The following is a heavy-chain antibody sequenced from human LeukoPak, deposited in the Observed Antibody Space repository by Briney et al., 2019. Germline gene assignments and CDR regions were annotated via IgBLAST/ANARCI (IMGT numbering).Heavy chain of an antibody. CDR2: ISYSEST. CDR1: GGSISTYY. D-gene: IGHD5-12*01. CDR3: AGTIRAYRGYDHWYFDV. V-gene: IGHV4-59*01. Sequence: SETLSLTCTVSGGSISTYYWSWIRQPPGKGLEWIGYISYSESTNYNPSLKSRVTISVDTSTNQISLSLTSVTAADTAVYYCAGTIRAYRGYDHWYFDVWGRGTLVTVSS. J-gene: IGHJ2*01.